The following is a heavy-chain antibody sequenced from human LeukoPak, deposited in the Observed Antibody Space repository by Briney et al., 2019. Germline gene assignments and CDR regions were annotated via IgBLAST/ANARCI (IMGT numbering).Heavy chain of an antibody. CDR2: ISSSGSTI. CDR3: AKDSGEMLPYYFDY. D-gene: IGHD5-24*01. V-gene: IGHV3-11*01. CDR1: GFTFSDYY. Sequence: AGGSLRLSCAASGFTFSDYYMSWIRKAPGKGLEWGSYISSSGSTIYYADSVKGRFTISRDNSKNTLYLQMNSLRAEDTAVYYCAKDSGEMLPYYFDYWGQGTLVTVSS. J-gene: IGHJ4*02.